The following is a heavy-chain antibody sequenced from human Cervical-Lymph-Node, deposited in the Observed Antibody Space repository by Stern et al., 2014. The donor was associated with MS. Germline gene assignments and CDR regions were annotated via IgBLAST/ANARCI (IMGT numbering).Heavy chain of an antibody. V-gene: IGHV1-18*01. D-gene: IGHD2-15*01. CDR3: ARGLLGSENAFDI. CDR2: ISAYKGNQ. Sequence: QVQLQQSGAEVKPPGASVKVSCQAPGYTFTRYGISWVRQAPGQGLEWMGCISAYKGNQSYPQKLQGRVTMTTDTSTSTAYMELRSLRSDDTVVYYCARGLLGSENAFDIWGQGTMVTVAS. J-gene: IGHJ3*02. CDR1: GYTFTRYG.